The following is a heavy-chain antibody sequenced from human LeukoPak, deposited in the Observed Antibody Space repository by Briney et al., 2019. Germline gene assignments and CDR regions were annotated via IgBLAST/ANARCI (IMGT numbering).Heavy chain of an antibody. CDR3: ARVGGSYEPLDY. CDR2: IYHSGST. D-gene: IGHD1-26*01. V-gene: IGHV4-38-2*01. CDR1: GYSISSGYY. Sequence: SETLSLTCAVSGYSISSGYYWGWIRQPPGRGLEWIGNIYHSGSTYYNPSLQGRVTISVDTSKNHFSLKLSSVTAADTAVYYCARVGGSYEPLDYWGQGTLVTVSS. J-gene: IGHJ4*02.